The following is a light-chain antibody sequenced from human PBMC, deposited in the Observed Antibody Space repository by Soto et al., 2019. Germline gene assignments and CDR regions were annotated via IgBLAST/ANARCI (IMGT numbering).Light chain of an antibody. CDR3: QQYNNWPPYT. V-gene: IGKV3-15*01. Sequence: EIVMTQSPATLSVSPGERATRSCRASQSVYSNLAWYQQRPGQAPRLLIYDASTRATGIPARFSGSGSGTEFTLTISSLQSEDFAVYYCQQYNNWPPYTFGQGTKLEIK. CDR2: DAS. CDR1: QSVYSN. J-gene: IGKJ2*01.